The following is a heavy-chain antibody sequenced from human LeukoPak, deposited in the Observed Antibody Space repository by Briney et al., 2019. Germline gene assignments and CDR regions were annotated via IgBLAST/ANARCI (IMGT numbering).Heavy chain of an antibody. CDR2: IYHSGST. V-gene: IGHV4-4*02. Sequence: SGTLSLTCAVSGGSISSSNWWSWVRQPPGKGLEWIGEIYHSGSTNYNPSLKSRVTISVDTSKNQFSLKLSSVTAADTAVYYCARVRAYCGGDCYAGYFDYWGQGTLVTVSS. CDR1: GGSISSSNW. D-gene: IGHD2-21*02. J-gene: IGHJ4*02. CDR3: ARVRAYCGGDCYAGYFDY.